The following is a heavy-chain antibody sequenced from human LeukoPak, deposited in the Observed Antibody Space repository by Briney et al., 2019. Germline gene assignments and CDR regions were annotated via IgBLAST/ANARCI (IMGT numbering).Heavy chain of an antibody. CDR2: TTDTGGST. D-gene: IGHD3-10*01. CDR3: VKDLSGTYSFDY. CDR1: GFTFSRNT. V-gene: IGHV3-64D*06. J-gene: IGHJ4*02. Sequence: PGGSLRLSCSASGFTFSRNTKHWVRQAPGKGLEYVAGTTDTGGSTYYAYSVKGRFTISRDNSKNTLYLQVSSLRVEDTAVYYCVKDLSGTYSFDYWGQGTLVTVSS.